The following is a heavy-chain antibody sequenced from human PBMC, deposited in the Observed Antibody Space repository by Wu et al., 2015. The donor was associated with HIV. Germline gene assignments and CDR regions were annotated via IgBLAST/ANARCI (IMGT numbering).Heavy chain of an antibody. CDR1: GYTLPSYG. V-gene: IGHV1-18*01. Sequence: QVQLVQSGPEVRKPGASVRVSCKASGYTLPSYGISWVRQAPGQGLEWMGWISATHGNTNYAQRFQGRVTLTTDTSTRTVYMDLRSLKSDDTAVFYCASSSFYDTTGYSDAFNIWGHGTMVTVSS. D-gene: IGHD3-22*01. CDR3: ASSSFYDTTGYSDAFNI. J-gene: IGHJ3*02. CDR2: ISATHGNT.